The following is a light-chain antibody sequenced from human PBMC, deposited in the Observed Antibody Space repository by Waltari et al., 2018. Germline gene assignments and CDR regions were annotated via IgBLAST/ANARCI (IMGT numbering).Light chain of an antibody. V-gene: IGLV2-23*02. J-gene: IGLJ2*01. Sequence: QSALTHPASVSGSPGQSLTISCTGTTSDVVRYNLVPWYPQHPGKAPKLMTYEVRKRPSGVSNRFSGSKSGNTASLTISGLQAEDEADYYCCSYAGSSTLVVFGGGTKLTVL. CDR2: EVR. CDR3: CSYAGSSTLVV. CDR1: TSDVVRYNL.